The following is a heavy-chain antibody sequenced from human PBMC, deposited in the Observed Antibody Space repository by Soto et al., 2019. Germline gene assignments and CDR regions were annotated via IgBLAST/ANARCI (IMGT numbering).Heavy chain of an antibody. CDR1: GGSISSGGYY. V-gene: IGHV4-31*03. D-gene: IGHD3-9*01. Sequence: SETLSLTCTVSGGSISSGGYYWSWIRQHPGKGLEWIGCIYYSGSTYYNPSLKSRVTISVDTSKNQFSLKLSSVTAADTAVYYCARGRPRLDIDYWGQGTLVTVSS. CDR2: IYYSGST. CDR3: ARGRPRLDIDY. J-gene: IGHJ4*02.